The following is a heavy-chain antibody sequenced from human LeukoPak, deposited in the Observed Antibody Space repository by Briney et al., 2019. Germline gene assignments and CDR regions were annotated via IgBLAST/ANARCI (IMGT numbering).Heavy chain of an antibody. V-gene: IGHV3-48*03. CDR3: AGHYGYYYMDV. CDR2: ISSSGSTI. Sequence: PGGSLRLSCAASGFTFSRYEMNWVREAPGKGLEWGSYISSSGSTIYYADSVKGRFTISRDNAKNSLYLQMNSLRAEDTAVYYCAGHYGYYYMDVWGKGPTVTVSS. CDR1: GFTFSRYE. J-gene: IGHJ6*03.